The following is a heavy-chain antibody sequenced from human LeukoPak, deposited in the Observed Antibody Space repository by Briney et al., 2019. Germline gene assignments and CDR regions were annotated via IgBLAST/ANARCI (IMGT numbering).Heavy chain of an antibody. CDR3: ARGTVGTIPAY. CDR2: IYYSGST. CDR1: DGSVNSGGYY. Sequence: SETLSLTCIVSDGSVNSGGYYWNWIRQPPGKGLEWIGYIYYSGSTHYNPSLQSRVTISIDTSRTQFSLKLSSVTAADTAVYYCARGTVGTIPAYWGQGTLVTVSS. D-gene: IGHD4-23*01. V-gene: IGHV4-61*08. J-gene: IGHJ4*02.